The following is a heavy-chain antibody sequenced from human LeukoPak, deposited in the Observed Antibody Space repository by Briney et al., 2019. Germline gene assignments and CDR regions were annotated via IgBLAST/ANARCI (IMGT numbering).Heavy chain of an antibody. V-gene: IGHV4-39*07. CDR2: IYYSGNT. Sequence: SETLSLTCTVSGGSLSSTTYYWGWIRQPPGQGLEWIGTIYYSGNTYYNPALKSRVTISLDRSKRQFSLNLSSVTAADTAVYYCARDGGGGGTPNGFDVWGQGTMVTVSA. J-gene: IGHJ3*01. CDR3: ARDGGGGGTPNGFDV. CDR1: GGSLSSTTYY. D-gene: IGHD3-16*01.